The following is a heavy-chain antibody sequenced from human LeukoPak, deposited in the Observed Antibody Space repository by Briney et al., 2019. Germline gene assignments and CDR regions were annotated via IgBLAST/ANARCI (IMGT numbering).Heavy chain of an antibody. J-gene: IGHJ6*03. CDR3: ARGIYYYYYMDV. V-gene: IGHV3-48*01. CDR1: GFTFSDYT. CDR2: LSASLRDI. Sequence: GGSLRLSCVASGFTFSDYTMHWVRQAPGKGLEWISYLSASLRDIYYADSVKGRFTISRDNANNFLYLQMNSLRAEDTAVYYCARGIYYYYYMDVWGKGTTVTVSS.